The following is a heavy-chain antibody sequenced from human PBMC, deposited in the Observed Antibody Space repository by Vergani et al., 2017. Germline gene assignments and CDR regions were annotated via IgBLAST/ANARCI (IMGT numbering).Heavy chain of an antibody. CDR1: GFTFSSYS. J-gene: IGHJ6*02. Sequence: EVQLVESGGGLVQPGGSLRLSCAASGFTFSSYSMNWVRQAPGKGLEWVSYISSSSSTIYYADSVKGRFTISRDNAKNSLYLQMNSLRAEDTAVYYCARGTMTTHYYYYGMDVWGQGTTVTVSS. CDR2: ISSSSSTI. CDR3: ARGTMTTHYYYYGMDV. V-gene: IGHV3-48*01. D-gene: IGHD3-22*01.